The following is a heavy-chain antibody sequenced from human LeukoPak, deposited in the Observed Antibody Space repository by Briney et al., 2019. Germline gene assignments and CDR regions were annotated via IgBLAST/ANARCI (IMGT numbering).Heavy chain of an antibody. CDR1: GFTFSSYA. CDR2: ISYDGSNK. Sequence: QSGGSLRLSCAASGFTFSSYAMHWVRQAPGKGLEWVAVISYDGSNKYYADSVKGRFTISRDNSKNTLYLQMNSLRAEDTAVYYCARGAYMTTVTTFDYWGQGTLVTVSS. J-gene: IGHJ4*02. V-gene: IGHV3-30-3*01. CDR3: ARGAYMTTVTTFDY. D-gene: IGHD4-11*01.